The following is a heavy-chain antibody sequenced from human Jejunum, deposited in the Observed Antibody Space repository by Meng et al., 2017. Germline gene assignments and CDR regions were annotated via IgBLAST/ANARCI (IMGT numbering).Heavy chain of an antibody. J-gene: IGHJ4*02. D-gene: IGHD5-24*01. Sequence: QVQMEQSGAEGRKPGAEVKVSCWASGYTLNGFYMHWVRQAPGQGLEWMGRINTNSGGTNYAQNFKGRVTLTRDTSTVYMEVNRLRSDDTAVYYCAGRSYNYDDYFDFWGRGTLVTVSS. V-gene: IGHV1-2*06. CDR1: GYTLNGFY. CDR3: AGRSYNYDDYFDF. CDR2: INTNSGGT.